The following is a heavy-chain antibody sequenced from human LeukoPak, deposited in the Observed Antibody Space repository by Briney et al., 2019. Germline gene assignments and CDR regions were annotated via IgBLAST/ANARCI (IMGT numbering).Heavy chain of an antibody. CDR3: VRGYYDRSDSSNPFDS. Sequence: PSETLSLTCAVYGGSFSGYYWSWIRQPPGKGLEWIGEINHSGSTNYNPSLKSRVTISVDTSKSQFSLNLSSMTAADTAVYYCVRGYYDRSDSSNPFDSWGQGTLVTVSA. CDR2: INHSGST. CDR1: GGSFSGYY. D-gene: IGHD3-22*01. V-gene: IGHV4-34*01. J-gene: IGHJ4*02.